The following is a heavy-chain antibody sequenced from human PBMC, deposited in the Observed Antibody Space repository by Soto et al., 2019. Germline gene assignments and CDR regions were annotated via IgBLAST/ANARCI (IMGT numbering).Heavy chain of an antibody. J-gene: IGHJ5*02. D-gene: IGHD4-4*01. V-gene: IGHV1-18*01. CDR1: GYTFTSYG. Sequence: QVQLVQSGAEVKKPGASVKVSCKASGYTFTSYGISWVRQAPGQGLEWMGWISAYNGNTNYAQKLQGRVTMTTDTSTSTAYMELRSLRSDDTAVYYCARDPTTVSFLYATTGAYNWFDPWGQGTLVTVSS. CDR2: ISAYNGNT. CDR3: ARDPTTVSFLYATTGAYNWFDP.